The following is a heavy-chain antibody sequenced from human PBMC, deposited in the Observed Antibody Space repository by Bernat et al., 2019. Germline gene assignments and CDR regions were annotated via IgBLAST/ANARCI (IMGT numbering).Heavy chain of an antibody. Sequence: EVQLVETGGGLVQPGGSLRLSCAASGFTVSSNYMSWVRQAPGKGLECVSLSYGGGSTYYADSVKGRFTISRDNSKNTLYLQMNSLRAEDTAVYFCARDAGDIWGQGTMVTVSS. CDR3: ARDAGDI. J-gene: IGHJ3*02. V-gene: IGHV3-53*02. CDR2: SYGGGST. CDR1: GFTVSSNY.